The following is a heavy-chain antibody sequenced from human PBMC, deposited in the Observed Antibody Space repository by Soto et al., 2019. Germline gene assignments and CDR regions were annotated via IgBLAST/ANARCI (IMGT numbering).Heavy chain of an antibody. J-gene: IGHJ4*02. CDR2: ISGSGGST. V-gene: IGHV3-23*01. D-gene: IGHD1-1*01. CDR3: AKGPQISQLERSPQFDY. CDR1: GFTFSSYA. Sequence: EVQLLESGGGLVQPGGSLRLSCAASGFTFSSYAMSWVRQAPGKGLEWVSAISGSGGSTYYADSVKGRFTISRVNSKNTLYLQMNSLRAEDTAVYYCAKGPQISQLERSPQFDYWGQGTLVTVSS.